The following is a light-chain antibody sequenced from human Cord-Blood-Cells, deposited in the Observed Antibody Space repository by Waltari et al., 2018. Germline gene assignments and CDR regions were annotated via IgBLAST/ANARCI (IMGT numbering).Light chain of an antibody. CDR2: GAS. V-gene: IGKV3-20*01. J-gene: IGKJ4*01. CDR3: QQYGSSPPLT. CDR1: QSVSSSY. Sequence: EIVLTQSPGTLSLSPGERVTLSCRASQSVSSSYLAWYQQKPGQAPRLLIYGASSRATGIPDRVSGSGSGTDFTLTISRLEPDDVAVYYCQQYGSSPPLTFGGGTKVEIK.